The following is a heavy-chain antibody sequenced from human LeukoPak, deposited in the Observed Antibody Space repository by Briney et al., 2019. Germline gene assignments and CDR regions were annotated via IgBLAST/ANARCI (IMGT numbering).Heavy chain of an antibody. V-gene: IGHV4-4*02. Sequence: PSETLSLTCTVSGGFISSSIWWSWVRQPPGKGLEWIGESNHGGSTNYNPSLKSRVTISIYTSRTQFSLKLSSVTAADTAIYFCARGRSAFDSSGYYYGNWGQGTLVTVSS. CDR1: GGFISSSIW. CDR3: ARGRSAFDSSGYYYGN. J-gene: IGHJ4*02. CDR2: SNHGGST. D-gene: IGHD3-22*01.